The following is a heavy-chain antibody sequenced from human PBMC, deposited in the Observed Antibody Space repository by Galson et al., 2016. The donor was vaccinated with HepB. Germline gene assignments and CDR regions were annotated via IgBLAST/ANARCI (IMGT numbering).Heavy chain of an antibody. D-gene: IGHD2-21*02. CDR2: ISYDEINK. CDR1: GITFSTFG. V-gene: IGHV3-30*03. Sequence: SLRLSCAASGITFSTFGFHWVRQAPGKGLEWVAAISYDEINKFYVDSVKARFTIYRDISKSTVYLQMNSLRVEDTAVYYCARKALSCGAGDCSPGHLSNWFDPWGQGTLVTVSS. CDR3: ARKALSCGAGDCSPGHLSNWFDP. J-gene: IGHJ5*02.